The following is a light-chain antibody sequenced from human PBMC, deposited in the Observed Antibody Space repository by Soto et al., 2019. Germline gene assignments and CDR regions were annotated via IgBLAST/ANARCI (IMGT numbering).Light chain of an antibody. CDR2: GNS. Sequence: QLVLTQPPSMSGAPGQRVTISCTGSSSNIGAGYDVHWYQQLPGTVPKLLIYGNSNRPSGVPDRFSGSKSGTSASLAITGLQSEDEADYYCQSYDSSLSGYVFGTGTKVTVL. J-gene: IGLJ1*01. CDR3: QSYDSSLSGYV. CDR1: SSNIGAGYD. V-gene: IGLV1-40*01.